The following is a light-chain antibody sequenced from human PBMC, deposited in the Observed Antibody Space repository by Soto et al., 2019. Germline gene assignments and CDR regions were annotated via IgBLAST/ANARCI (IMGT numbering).Light chain of an antibody. Sequence: QAVVTQEPSLTVSPGGTVTLTCASSTGAVTSGYYPNWFQQKPGQAPSALIYNTNNKHSWTPARFSGSLLGGIAALALSGVDHEEEGDYYCLPYPGGVVVLGGGTTLTVL. V-gene: IGLV7-43*01. CDR1: TGAVTSGYY. CDR2: NTN. CDR3: LPYPGGVVV. J-gene: IGLJ2*01.